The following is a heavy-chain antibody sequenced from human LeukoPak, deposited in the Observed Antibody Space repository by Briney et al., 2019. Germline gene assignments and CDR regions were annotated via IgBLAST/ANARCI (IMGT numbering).Heavy chain of an antibody. CDR2: IIPIFGTA. D-gene: IGHD2-15*01. Sequence: SVKVSCKASGGTFSSYAISWVRQAPGQGLEWIGRIIPIFGTANYAQKFQGRVTITTDESTSTAYMELSSLRSEDTAVYYCARDSLGYCSGGSCYSGAFDIWGQGTMVTVSS. CDR3: ARDSLGYCSGGSCYSGAFDI. V-gene: IGHV1-69*05. J-gene: IGHJ3*02. CDR1: GGTFSSYA.